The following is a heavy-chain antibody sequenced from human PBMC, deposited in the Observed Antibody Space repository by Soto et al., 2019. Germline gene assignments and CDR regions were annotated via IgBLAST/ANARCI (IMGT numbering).Heavy chain of an antibody. CDR2: INPNSGGT. Sequence: ASVKVSCKASGYTFTGYYMHWVRQAPGQGLEWMGWINPNSGGTNYAQKFQGRVTMTRDTSISTAYMELSRLRSDDTAVYYCARDGLKWELQGPPNWFDPWGQGTLVTVSS. CDR1: GYTFTGYY. J-gene: IGHJ5*02. D-gene: IGHD1-26*01. V-gene: IGHV1-2*02. CDR3: ARDGLKWELQGPPNWFDP.